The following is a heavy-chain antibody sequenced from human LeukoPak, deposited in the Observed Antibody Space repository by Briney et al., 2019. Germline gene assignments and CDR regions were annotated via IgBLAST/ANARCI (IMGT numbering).Heavy chain of an antibody. J-gene: IGHJ4*02. CDR2: IKQDGTEK. CDR1: GFSFTTYW. D-gene: IGHD3-10*01. Sequence: GEPLRLSCAASGFSFTTYWMSWVRQAPGKGLEWVANIKQDGTEKYYVDSVKGRFTISRDNAKNSLYLQMNSLKVEDTAVYYCAKLAKYFYGSETYYFFEHWGQGTPVTASS. CDR3: AKLAKYFYGSETYYFFEH. V-gene: IGHV3-7*01.